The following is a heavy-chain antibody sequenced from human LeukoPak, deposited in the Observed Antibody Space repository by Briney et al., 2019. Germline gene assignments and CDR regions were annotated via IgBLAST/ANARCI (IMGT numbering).Heavy chain of an antibody. V-gene: IGHV1-69*13. CDR1: GGTFSSYA. J-gene: IGHJ6*03. CDR3: ARDPGRYYGSGSYPDYMDV. D-gene: IGHD3-10*01. Sequence: ASVKVSCKASGGTFSSYAISWVRQAPGQGLEWMGGIIPIFGTANYAQKFQGRVTITADESTSTAYMELSSLRSEDTAVYYCARDPGRYYGSGSYPDYMDVWGKGTTVTVSS. CDR2: IIPIFGTA.